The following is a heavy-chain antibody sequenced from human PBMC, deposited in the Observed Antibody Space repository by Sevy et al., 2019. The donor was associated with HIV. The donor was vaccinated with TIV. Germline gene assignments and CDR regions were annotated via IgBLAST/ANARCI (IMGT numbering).Heavy chain of an antibody. V-gene: IGHV3-15*01. CDR3: ATHPSLSCAMRVVAEGGMDV. D-gene: IGHD3-22*01. CDR2: IKSKSDGGAT. Sequence: GGSLRLSCVASGFTFSDPWMSWVRQPPGKGLEWVGRIKSKSDGGATDYAATVKGRFTISSDDSKNTLYLQMNSLKTDDRAGYYGATHPSLSCAMRVVAEGGMDVWGQGTTVTVSS. J-gene: IGHJ6*02. CDR1: GFTFSDPW.